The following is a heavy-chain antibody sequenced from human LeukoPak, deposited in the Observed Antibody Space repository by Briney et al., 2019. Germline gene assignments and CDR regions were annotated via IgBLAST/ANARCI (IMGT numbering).Heavy chain of an antibody. V-gene: IGHV3-7*01. J-gene: IGHJ3*02. Sequence: GGSLRLSCAASEFTFIDYWMAWVRQAPGKGLEWVANIKQDGSEEYNVGSVEGRFTVSRDNDKNSLYLQVNNLRAEDTAVYYCASDPYKTMTGYGAFDIWGQGTMVTVSS. CDR1: EFTFIDYW. CDR3: ASDPYKTMTGYGAFDI. D-gene: IGHD3-22*01. CDR2: IKQDGSEE.